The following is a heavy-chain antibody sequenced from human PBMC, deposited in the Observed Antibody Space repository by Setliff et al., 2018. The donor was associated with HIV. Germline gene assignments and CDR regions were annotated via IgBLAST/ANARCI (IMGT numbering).Heavy chain of an antibody. V-gene: IGHV1-2*02. CDR2: INYNNGDI. CDR1: GYIFSGYY. CDR3: ALANIVSTARWNH. J-gene: IGHJ5*02. Sequence: ASVKVSCKTSGYIFSGYYLHWLRRAPGQGLEWMGWINYNNGDIKYAEKFQGRVTMTRDTSISTVYMDLNRLTSDDTAVYFCALANIVSTARWNHWGRGTLVTVSS. D-gene: IGHD1-1*01.